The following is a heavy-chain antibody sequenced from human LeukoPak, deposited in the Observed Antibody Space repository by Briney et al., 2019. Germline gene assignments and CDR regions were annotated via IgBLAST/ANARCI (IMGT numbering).Heavy chain of an antibody. CDR1: AYTFTGYY. Sequence: ASVKVSCTASAYTFTGYYMHWVRQAPGQGLEWMGWIHPNSGGTKYAQRFQGRVTVTRDTSISTVYMELSRLRSDDTAVYYCARWGKYYYDSSGYYYWGEGTLVSVST. J-gene: IGHJ4*02. D-gene: IGHD3-22*01. CDR2: IHPNSGGT. V-gene: IGHV1-2*02. CDR3: ARWGKYYYDSSGYYY.